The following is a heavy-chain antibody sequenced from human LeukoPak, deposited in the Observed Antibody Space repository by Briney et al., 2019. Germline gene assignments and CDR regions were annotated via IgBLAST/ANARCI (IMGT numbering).Heavy chain of an antibody. J-gene: IGHJ4*02. CDR2: IRYDGSNK. D-gene: IGHD3-3*01. CDR1: GFTFSSYG. Sequence: GGSLRLSCAASGFTFSSYGMHWVRQAPGKGLEWVAFIRYDGSNKYYADSVKGRFTISRDNSKNTLYLQMNSLRAEDTAVYYCANYGEDFWSGYRGGNFDYWGQGTLVTVSS. V-gene: IGHV3-30*02. CDR3: ANYGEDFWSGYRGGNFDY.